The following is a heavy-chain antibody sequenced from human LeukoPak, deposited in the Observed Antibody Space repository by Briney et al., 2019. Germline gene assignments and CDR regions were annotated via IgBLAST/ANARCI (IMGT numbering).Heavy chain of an antibody. Sequence: PSETLSLTCTVSGGSISSYYWSWIRQPPGKGLEWIGYIYYSGSTNYNPSLKSRVTISVDTPKNQFSLKLSSVTAADTAVYYCARDSRDGYNEAWAFDYWGQGTLVTVSS. J-gene: IGHJ4*02. CDR3: ARDSRDGYNEAWAFDY. CDR2: IYYSGST. D-gene: IGHD5-24*01. V-gene: IGHV4-59*01. CDR1: GGSISSYY.